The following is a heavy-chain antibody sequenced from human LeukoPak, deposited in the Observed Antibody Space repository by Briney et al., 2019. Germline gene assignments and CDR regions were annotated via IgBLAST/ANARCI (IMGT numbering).Heavy chain of an antibody. CDR2: IRYDGTYK. CDR1: GFTFSSHR. CDR3: AKVSRIYYFDY. D-gene: IGHD3-3*02. J-gene: IGHJ4*02. V-gene: IGHV3-30*02. Sequence: PGGSLRLSCAASGFTFSSHRMSWVRQAPGKGLEWVAFIRYDGTYKYSADSVKGRFTISRDNSKNMLYLQMNSLRAEDTAMYYCAKVSRIYYFDYWGQGILVTVSS.